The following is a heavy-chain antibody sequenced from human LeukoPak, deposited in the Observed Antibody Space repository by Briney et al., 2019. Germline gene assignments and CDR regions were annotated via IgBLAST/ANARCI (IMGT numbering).Heavy chain of an antibody. J-gene: IGHJ6*02. CDR2: ISAYNGNT. V-gene: IGHV1-18*01. D-gene: IGHD2-2*01. CDR3: ARDNVVVPAASGMDV. CDR1: GYTFTSYG. Sequence: ASVKVSCKASGYTFTSYGISWVRQAPGQGLEWMGWISAYNGNTNYAQKLQGRVTMTTDTSTSTAYMELRSLRSGDTAVYNCARDNVVVPAASGMDVWGQGTTVTVSS.